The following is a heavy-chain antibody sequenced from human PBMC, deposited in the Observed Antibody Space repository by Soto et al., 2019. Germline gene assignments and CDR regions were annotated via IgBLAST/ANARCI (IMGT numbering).Heavy chain of an antibody. J-gene: IGHJ5*02. Sequence: GSLRLSCAASGXTFSSYAMSWVRQAPGKGLEWVSAISGSGGSTYYADSVKGRFTISRDNSKKTLYLQMNSLRAEDTAVYYCAKDYDLGRGWFDPWGQGTLGTVSS. CDR3: AKDYDLGRGWFDP. D-gene: IGHD3-3*01. CDR1: GXTFSSYA. CDR2: ISGSGGST. V-gene: IGHV3-23*01.